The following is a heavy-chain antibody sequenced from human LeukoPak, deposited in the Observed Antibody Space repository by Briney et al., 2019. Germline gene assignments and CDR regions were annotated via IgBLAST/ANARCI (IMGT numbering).Heavy chain of an antibody. CDR3: ARDPEPLYDILTGYSDY. CDR1: GYTFTGYY. V-gene: IGHV1-2*02. J-gene: IGHJ4*02. Sequence: ASVKVSCKASGYTFTGYYMHWVRQAPGQGLEWMGWINPNSGGTNYAQEFQGRVTMTRDTSISTAYMELSRLRSDDTAVYYCARDPEPLYDILTGYSDYWGQGTLVTVSS. D-gene: IGHD3-9*01. CDR2: INPNSGGT.